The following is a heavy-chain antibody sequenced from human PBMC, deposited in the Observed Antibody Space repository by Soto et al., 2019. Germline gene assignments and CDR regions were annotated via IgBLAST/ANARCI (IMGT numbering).Heavy chain of an antibody. CDR2: ISGSGGST. Sequence: EVQLLESGGGLVQPGGSLRLSCAASGFTFSSYAMSWVRQAPGKGLEWVSAISGSGGSTYYADSVKGRFTISRDNCKNTLYLQMYSLRAEDTAVYYCAKDPPNCSGGSCYAYWGQGTLVTVSS. D-gene: IGHD2-15*01. V-gene: IGHV3-23*01. J-gene: IGHJ4*02. CDR1: GFTFSSYA. CDR3: AKDPPNCSGGSCYAY.